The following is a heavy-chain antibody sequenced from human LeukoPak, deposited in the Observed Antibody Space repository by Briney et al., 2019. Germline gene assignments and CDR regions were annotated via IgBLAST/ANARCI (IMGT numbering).Heavy chain of an antibody. CDR3: ARGHRGYSFACDY. V-gene: IGHV3-48*03. Sequence: GGSLRLSCAASGFTFSSYEMNWVRQAPGKGLEWVSYISSSGSTIYYADSVKGRFTISRDNAKNSLYLQMNSLRAEDMAVYYCARGHRGYSFACDYWGQGTLVTVSS. CDR2: ISSSGSTI. CDR1: GFTFSSYE. J-gene: IGHJ4*02. D-gene: IGHD5-18*01.